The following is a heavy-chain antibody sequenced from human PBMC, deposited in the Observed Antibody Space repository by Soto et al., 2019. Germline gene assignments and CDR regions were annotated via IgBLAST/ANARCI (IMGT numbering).Heavy chain of an antibody. V-gene: IGHV1-18*01. CDR3: ARDRILLCFAALSYVAFHT. Sequence: ASVKVSCKASGYTFTSYGISWVRQAPGQGLEWMGWISAYNGNTNYAQKLQGRVTMTTDTSTSTAYMELRSLRSDDTAVYYCARDRILLCFAALSYVAFHTWGQGTMVTVS. J-gene: IGHJ3*02. CDR1: GYTFTSYG. CDR2: ISAYNGNT. D-gene: IGHD3-10*01.